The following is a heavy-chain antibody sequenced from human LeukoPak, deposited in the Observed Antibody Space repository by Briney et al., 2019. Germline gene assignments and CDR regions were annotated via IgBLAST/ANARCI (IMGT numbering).Heavy chain of an antibody. CDR1: GGSISGYY. CDR2: IYYTGST. V-gene: IGHV4-59*01. J-gene: IGHJ5*02. Sequence: SETLSLTCAVSGGSISGYYWSWIRHPPGKGLEWIGYIYYTGSTKYNPSVRSRVAISVDTSKNQFSLKLYSVTAADTAVYYCAKSADDLYSSSWRQGTLVTVSS. D-gene: IGHD3-16*01. CDR3: AKSADDLYSSS.